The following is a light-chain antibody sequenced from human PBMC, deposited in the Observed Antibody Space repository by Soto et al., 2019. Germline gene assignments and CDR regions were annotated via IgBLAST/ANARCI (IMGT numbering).Light chain of an antibody. CDR3: QHFNRWPPMYT. CDR2: DTS. J-gene: IGKJ2*01. Sequence: EIVMTQSPATLSVSPGERATLSCRASQSVTGKLAWYQQKPGQSPRLLIYDTSTRATGVPARFSGSGSGTDLALTINSLQSEDFAVYYCQHFNRWPPMYTFGQGTKLEIK. V-gene: IGKV3-15*01. CDR1: QSVTGK.